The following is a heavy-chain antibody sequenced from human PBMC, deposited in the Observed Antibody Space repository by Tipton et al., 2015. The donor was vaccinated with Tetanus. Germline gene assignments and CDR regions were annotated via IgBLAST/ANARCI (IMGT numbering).Heavy chain of an antibody. V-gene: IGHV3-21*04. CDR2: ISSSTTYI. Sequence: QLVQSGGGVVQPGRSLRLSCAASGFTFSKHTMNWVRQAPGKGLEWVSSISSSTTYIYYADSVKGRFTITRDNAKNSLCLQMNSLRVDDTAVYYCVRYNYDEGWFDPWGQGTLVTVSS. J-gene: IGHJ5*02. D-gene: IGHD5-24*01. CDR1: GFTFSKHT. CDR3: VRYNYDEGWFDP.